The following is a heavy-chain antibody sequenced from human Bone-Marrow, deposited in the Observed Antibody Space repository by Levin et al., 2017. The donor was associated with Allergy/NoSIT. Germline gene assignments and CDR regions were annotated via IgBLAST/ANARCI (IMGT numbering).Heavy chain of an antibody. Sequence: PGGSLRLSCAASGFTFTSYWINWLRQAPGKGLEWVANMKQDGTEKYYADSVKGRFTISRDNAKNSLYLQMNSLRAEDTAVYYCARDGSVGYFYESTGYLDKWGPGALVTVSS. CDR3: ARDGSVGYFYESTGYLDK. CDR2: MKQDGTEK. J-gene: IGHJ4*02. CDR1: GFTFTSYW. V-gene: IGHV3-7*01. D-gene: IGHD3-22*01.